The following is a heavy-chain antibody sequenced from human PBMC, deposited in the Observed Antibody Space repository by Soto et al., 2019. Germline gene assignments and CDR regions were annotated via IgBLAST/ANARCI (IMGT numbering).Heavy chain of an antibody. V-gene: IGHV4-38-2*02. CDR3: AREKLGKTFFDN. CDR2: IYPSVSS. CDR1: GFAISRGYY. J-gene: IGHJ4*02. D-gene: IGHD6-13*01. Sequence: SETLSLTCSVSGFAISRGYYWSWVRQPPGKGLEWIGSIYPSVSSYHNPSLATRLRLSIDTSKNQFTLNLTSVTAADTALYFCAREKLGKTFFDNCGQGIQVTVSS.